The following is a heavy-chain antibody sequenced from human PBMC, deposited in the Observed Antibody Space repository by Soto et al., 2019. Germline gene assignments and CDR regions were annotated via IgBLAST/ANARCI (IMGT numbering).Heavy chain of an antibody. CDR2: VYHSGTS. CDR1: GASVSSGSYS. D-gene: IGHD6-25*01. J-gene: IGHJ4*02. CDR3: ARDPARLPYFHY. V-gene: IGHV4-30-2*01. Sequence: QLQLQESGSGLVKPSQTLSLTCTVSGASVSSGSYSWSWIRQPPGKGLEWIGYVYHSGTSYYTPSLKGRVTIPLDRSKNQVSLNLTSVTAADTAGYYFARDPARLPYFHYWGKGILVTVSS.